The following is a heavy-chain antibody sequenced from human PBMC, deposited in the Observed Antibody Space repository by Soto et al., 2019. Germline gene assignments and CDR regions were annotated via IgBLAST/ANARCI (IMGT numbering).Heavy chain of an antibody. CDR1: GGSCSGYY. CDR2: INHSGST. CDR3: ARDKITGLFDY. V-gene: IGHV4-34*01. J-gene: IGHJ4*02. Sequence: QVQLQQWGAGLLKPSETLSLTCAVYGGSCSGYYWTWIRQPPGTGLEWIGEINHSGSTNYNPSLKRRVTISVDTSTTQFSLKLTSGTAADTAVYYCARDKITGLFDYWGQGTLVTVSS. D-gene: IGHD2-8*02.